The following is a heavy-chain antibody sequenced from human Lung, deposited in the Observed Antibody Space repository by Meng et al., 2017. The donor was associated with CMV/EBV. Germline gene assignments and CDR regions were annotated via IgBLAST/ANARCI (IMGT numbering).Heavy chain of an antibody. D-gene: IGHD1-26*01. CDR2: ISSSSSTI. J-gene: IGHJ4*02. V-gene: IGHV3-48*04. CDR3: ARGGGSYSGDY. Sequence: SCAASGFTFSSYTMNWVRQAPGKGLEWVSYISSSSSTIYYADSVKGRFTISRDNVKNSLYLQMNSLRAEDTAVYYCARGGGSYSGDYWGQGTLVTVSS. CDR1: GFTFSSYT.